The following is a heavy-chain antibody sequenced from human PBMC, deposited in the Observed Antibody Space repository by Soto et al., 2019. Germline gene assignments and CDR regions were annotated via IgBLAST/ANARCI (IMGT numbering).Heavy chain of an antibody. Sequence: EVQLLESGGDLVQPGGSLRLSCAASGFTFSTYTMSWVRQAPGKGLEWVSAISGSAGKTYYADSVKGRFTISRDNSKNTLYLQMNSLRADDTAVYYCAKEPRSNGYFDLWGRGTLATVSS. D-gene: IGHD3-16*01. CDR2: ISGSAGKT. CDR3: AKEPRSNGYFDL. V-gene: IGHV3-23*01. CDR1: GFTFSTYT. J-gene: IGHJ2*01.